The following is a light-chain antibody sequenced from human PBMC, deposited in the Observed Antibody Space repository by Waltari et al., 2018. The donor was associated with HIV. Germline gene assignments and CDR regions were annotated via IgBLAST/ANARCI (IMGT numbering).Light chain of an antibody. CDR1: SSNIGSNY. CDR3: ATWDDSLRGVV. CDR2: RNN. Sequence: QSVLTQPPSASGTPGQRISISCFGSSSNIGSNYLYWYQQLPGTAPNLLIYRNNQRPSGVPDRFSGSKSGTSASLAISGLRSEDEADYYCATWDDSLRGVVFGGGAKLTVL. V-gene: IGLV1-47*01. J-gene: IGLJ2*01.